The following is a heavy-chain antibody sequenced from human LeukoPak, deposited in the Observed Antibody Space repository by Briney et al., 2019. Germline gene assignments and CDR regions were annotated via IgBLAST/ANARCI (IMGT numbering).Heavy chain of an antibody. CDR1: GFTFSSYA. V-gene: IGHV3-64*01. Sequence: GGSLRLSCAASGFTFSSYAMHWVRQAPGKGLEYVSAISSNGGSTYYANSVKGRFTNYRDNSKNTLYLQMGSLRAEDMAVYYCARGNYDYVWGSYCDYWGQGALVTVSS. D-gene: IGHD3-16*01. CDR2: ISSNGGST. CDR3: ARGNYDYVWGSYCDY. J-gene: IGHJ4*02.